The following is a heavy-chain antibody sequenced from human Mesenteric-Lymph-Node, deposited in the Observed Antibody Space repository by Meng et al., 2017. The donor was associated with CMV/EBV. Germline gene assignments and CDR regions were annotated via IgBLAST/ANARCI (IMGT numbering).Heavy chain of an antibody. CDR3: GRGSIADY. Sequence: GESLKISCAASGFDFSYYEMTWVRQAPGKGLEWVSYISSSGPSIYYADSVKGRFTMSRDNAKNSLFLQMNSLRADDTAVYYCGRGSIADYWGQGTLVTVSS. CDR2: ISSSGPSI. CDR1: GFDFSYYE. V-gene: IGHV3-48*03. J-gene: IGHJ4*02. D-gene: IGHD6-6*01.